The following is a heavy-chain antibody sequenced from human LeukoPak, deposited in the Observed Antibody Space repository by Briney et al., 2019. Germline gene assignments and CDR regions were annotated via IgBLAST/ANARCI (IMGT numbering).Heavy chain of an antibody. Sequence: PSETLSLTCSVPGDSLSNYYWSWIRQPPGKGLEWIGYISYTGSTNYNPSLKSRVTLSIDTSKSQFSLNLNSVTAADTATYYCGRSKGSGNYFHSWGQGTLVTVSS. J-gene: IGHJ4*02. D-gene: IGHD3-10*01. CDR3: GRSKGSGNYFHS. CDR2: ISYTGST. V-gene: IGHV4-59*01. CDR1: GDSLSNYY.